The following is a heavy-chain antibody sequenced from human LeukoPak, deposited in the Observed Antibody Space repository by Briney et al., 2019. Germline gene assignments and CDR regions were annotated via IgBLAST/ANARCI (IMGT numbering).Heavy chain of an antibody. CDR3: ARSHESSSRRSLSEFDP. J-gene: IGHJ5*02. V-gene: IGHV4-59*08. D-gene: IGHD6-13*01. Sequence: SETLSLTCTASGCSINSYYWNWIRQPPGKGLEWIGYISSSGSTNYNPSLKSRVTIAVDTSKNQFSLKLTSVTATDTAVYYCARSHESSSRRSLSEFDPWGQGTLVTVSS. CDR1: GCSINSYY. CDR2: ISSSGST.